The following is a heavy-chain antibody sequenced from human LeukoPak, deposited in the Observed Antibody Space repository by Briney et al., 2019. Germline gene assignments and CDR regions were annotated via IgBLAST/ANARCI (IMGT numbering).Heavy chain of an antibody. CDR2: ISWDSGNT. Sequence: GGSLRLSCAASGFTFNDYAMHWIRQAPGKGLEWVSLISWDSGNTYYADSVKGRFTISRDNSKNSLSLQMNSLRAEDTALYYCAKGPGAAVGKRYIQHWGQGTLVTVSS. CDR1: GFTFNDYA. J-gene: IGHJ1*01. V-gene: IGHV3-43D*03. CDR3: AKGPGAAVGKRYIQH. D-gene: IGHD6-13*01.